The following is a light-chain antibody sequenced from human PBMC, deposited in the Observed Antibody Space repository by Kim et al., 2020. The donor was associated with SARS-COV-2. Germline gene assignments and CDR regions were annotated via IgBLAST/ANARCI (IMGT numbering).Light chain of an antibody. CDR1: KLGDKY. V-gene: IGLV3-1*01. Sequence: ESPGQTDSITCSGDKLGDKYACWYQQKPGQSPVLVIYQDSKRPSGIPERFSGSNSGNTATLTISGTQAMDEADYYCQAWDSSTAVFGGGTQLTVL. CDR2: QDS. J-gene: IGLJ3*02. CDR3: QAWDSSTAV.